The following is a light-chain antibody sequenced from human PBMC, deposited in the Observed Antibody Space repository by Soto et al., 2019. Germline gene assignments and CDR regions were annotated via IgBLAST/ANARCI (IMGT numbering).Light chain of an antibody. CDR2: DAS. CDR3: QQRSNWPPDYT. CDR1: QSVSSY. V-gene: IGKV3-11*01. J-gene: IGKJ2*01. Sequence: EIVLTQSPATLSLSPGERATLSCRASQSVSSYLAWYQQKPGQAPRLLIYDASNRATGIPARFSGSGSGTDFTLTISSLEPEDCAVYYCQQRSNWPPDYTFGQGTKLEI.